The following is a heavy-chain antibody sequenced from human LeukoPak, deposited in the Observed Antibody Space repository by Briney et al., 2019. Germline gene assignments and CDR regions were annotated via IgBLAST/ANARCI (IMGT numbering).Heavy chain of an antibody. CDR1: GDSFSSNSAA. J-gene: IGHJ4*02. Sequence: SQTLSLTCAISGDSFSSNSAAWNWVRQSPSRGLEWLGRTYYRSKWYNDYAVSVKSRITINPDTSKNQFSLQLNSVTPEDTAVYYCARDGGIAAAGTWYFDYWGQGTLVTVSS. CDR2: TYYRSKWYN. CDR3: ARDGGIAAAGTWYFDY. V-gene: IGHV6-1*01. D-gene: IGHD6-13*01.